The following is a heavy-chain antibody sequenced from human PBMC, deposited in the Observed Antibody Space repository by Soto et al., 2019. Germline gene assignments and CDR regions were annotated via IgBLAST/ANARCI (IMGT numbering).Heavy chain of an antibody. CDR1: GFTFSSYW. V-gene: IGHV3-7*01. CDR2: IKQDGSEK. CDR3: ARDAWSYHYYYGMDV. D-gene: IGHD2-15*01. Sequence: PGGSLRLSCAASGFTFSSYWMSWVRQAPGKGLEWVANIKQDGSEKYYVDSVKGRFTISRDNAKNSLYLQMNSLRAEDTAVYYCARDAWSYHYYYGMDVWGQGTTVTVSS. J-gene: IGHJ6*02.